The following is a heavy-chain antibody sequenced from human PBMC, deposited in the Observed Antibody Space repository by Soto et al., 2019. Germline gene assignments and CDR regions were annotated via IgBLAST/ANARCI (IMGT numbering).Heavy chain of an antibody. J-gene: IGHJ6*03. Sequence: SETLSLTCTVSGGSISSSSYYWGWIRQPPGKGLEWIGSIYYSGSTYYNPSLKSRVTISVDTSKNQFSLKLSSVTAADTAVYYCARHFKGNYYYYMDVWGKGTTVTVSS. D-gene: IGHD6-13*01. CDR2: IYYSGST. CDR3: ARHFKGNYYYYMDV. V-gene: IGHV4-39*01. CDR1: GGSISSSSYY.